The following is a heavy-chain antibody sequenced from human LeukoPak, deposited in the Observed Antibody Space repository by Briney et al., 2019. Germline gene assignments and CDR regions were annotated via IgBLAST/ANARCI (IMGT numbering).Heavy chain of an antibody. J-gene: IGHJ6*03. V-gene: IGHV3-7*01. CDR2: MKQDGSEK. Sequence: GGSLRLSCAASGFTFSCYWMSWVRQAPGKGLEWVANMKQDGSEKYYVDSVKGRFTISRDNAKNSLYLQMNSLRAEDTAVYYCARYGVAPAAYYYYYMDVWSKGTTVTVSS. CDR3: ARYGVAPAAYYYYYMDV. CDR1: GFTFSCYW. D-gene: IGHD2-2*01.